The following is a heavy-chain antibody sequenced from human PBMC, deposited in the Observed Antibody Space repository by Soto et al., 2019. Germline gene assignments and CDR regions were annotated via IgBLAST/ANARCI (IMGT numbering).Heavy chain of an antibody. V-gene: IGHV1-69*01. D-gene: IGHD3-3*01. J-gene: IGHJ6*01. CDR1: GGTLSSSG. CDR3: ARDRPNSIFAVVLSYGVAV. CDR2: ITPIFGPA. Sequence: QLQLVQSGAEVKRPGSSVKVSCKASGGTLSSSGVVWVRQAPGQGLEWMGGITPIFGPADYGQQFQGRLMMTADESTHTAYMELRRLRSEDTAVYYCARDRPNSIFAVVLSYGVAVWGQGTMVIVSS.